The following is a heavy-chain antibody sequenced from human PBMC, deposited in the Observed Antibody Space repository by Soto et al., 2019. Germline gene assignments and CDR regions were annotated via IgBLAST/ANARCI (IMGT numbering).Heavy chain of an antibody. CDR1: GFTFSSYA. D-gene: IGHD6-19*01. CDR3: AKAGGIAVPGSHLDY. V-gene: IGHV3-23*01. Sequence: PGGSLRLSCAASGFTFSSYAMSWVRQAPGKGLEWVSAISGTGSSTNYADSVEGRFTISRDNSKNTLYLQMSSLRAEDTAVYYCAKAGGIAVPGSHLDYWGQGTLVTSPQ. J-gene: IGHJ4*02. CDR2: ISGTGSST.